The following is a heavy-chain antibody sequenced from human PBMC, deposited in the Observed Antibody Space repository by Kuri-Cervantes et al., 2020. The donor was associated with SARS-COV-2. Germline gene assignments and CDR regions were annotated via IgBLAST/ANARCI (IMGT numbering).Heavy chain of an antibody. Sequence: GGSLRLSCKASGYSFTTYCIAWVRQKPGKGLEWMGTICPYDSTTTYGPSFQGQVTISADKSVGTAYLQWNNLRAADAAIYYCARRFGTNWFDLWGQGTLVTVSS. CDR3: ARRFGTNWFDL. CDR2: ICPYDSTT. J-gene: IGHJ5*02. D-gene: IGHD3-16*01. CDR1: GYSFTTYC. V-gene: IGHV5-51*01.